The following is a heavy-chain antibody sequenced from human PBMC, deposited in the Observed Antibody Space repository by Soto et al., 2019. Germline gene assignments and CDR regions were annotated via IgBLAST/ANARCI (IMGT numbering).Heavy chain of an antibody. V-gene: IGHV4-59*01. CDR2: IYYSGSA. Sequence: PSETLSLTCTVSGGSISNYYWSWIRQPPGKGLEWIGYIYYSGSANYNPSLKSRVTISVDTSKNQFSLKLSSVTAADTAVYYCARLGGYCSSTSCYGYYGMDVWGQGTTVTVSS. J-gene: IGHJ6*02. D-gene: IGHD2-2*01. CDR1: GGSISNYY. CDR3: ARLGGYCSSTSCYGYYGMDV.